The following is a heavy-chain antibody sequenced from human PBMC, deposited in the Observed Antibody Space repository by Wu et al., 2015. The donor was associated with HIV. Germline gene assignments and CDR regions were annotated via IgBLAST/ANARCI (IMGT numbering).Heavy chain of an antibody. D-gene: IGHD5-12*01. CDR3: ARGLRLYSGYDFPDY. Sequence: QVQLVQSGAEVRNPGSSVKVSCKASGGTFDNNAVSWVRQAPGQGLEWVGRILPVFATTNYAQKFLGRVTMTTDESTTTAYMELSRLSTDDTALYYCARGLRLYSGYDFPDYWGQGTLVTVSS. CDR1: GGTFDNNA. CDR2: ILPVFATT. J-gene: IGHJ4*02. V-gene: IGHV1-69*05.